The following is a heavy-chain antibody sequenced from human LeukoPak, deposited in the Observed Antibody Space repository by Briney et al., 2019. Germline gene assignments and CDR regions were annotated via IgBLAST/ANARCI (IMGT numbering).Heavy chain of an antibody. CDR2: ISTSSNYI. CDR3: ARVSAHAGIAVAASDY. CDR1: GFTFSNYW. Sequence: GGSLRLSCAGSGFTFSNYWMSWVRQAPGKGLEWVSSISTSSNYIYYADSLRGRFTISRDNAKNSLYLQMNGLRAEDTAVYYCARVSAHAGIAVAASDYWGQGTLVTVSS. D-gene: IGHD6-19*01. V-gene: IGHV3-21*01. J-gene: IGHJ4*02.